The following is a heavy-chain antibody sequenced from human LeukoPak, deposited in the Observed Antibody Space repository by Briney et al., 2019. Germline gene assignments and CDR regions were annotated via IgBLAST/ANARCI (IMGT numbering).Heavy chain of an antibody. Sequence: PSETLSLTCSVSGVSVSDSSHYWGWIRQPPGKGLEWIGSKFHSGSTYYNPSLKSRVAISVDTSKNQFSLKLRSVAAADTAVYYCARDSGTYHTLNSWGQGTLVTVSS. D-gene: IGHD1-26*01. CDR1: GVSVSDSSHY. J-gene: IGHJ4*02. CDR3: ARDSGTYHTLNS. V-gene: IGHV4-39*07. CDR2: KFHSGST.